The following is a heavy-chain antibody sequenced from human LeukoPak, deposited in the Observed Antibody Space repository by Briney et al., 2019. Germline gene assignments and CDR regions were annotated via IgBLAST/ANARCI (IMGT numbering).Heavy chain of an antibody. V-gene: IGHV4-59*01. J-gene: IGHJ6*03. CDR3: ARGRVSSSTWYSTYYYYFYMDV. Sequence: SETLSLTCTVSGGSIRSYYWSWIRQTPGKGLEWIGYTYYSGSTNYNPSLNSRVTISRDTSKNHFSLELSSATAADTAVYFCARGRVSSSTWYSTYYYYFYMDVWGKGTTVTVSS. CDR2: TYYSGST. CDR1: GGSIRSYY. D-gene: IGHD6-13*01.